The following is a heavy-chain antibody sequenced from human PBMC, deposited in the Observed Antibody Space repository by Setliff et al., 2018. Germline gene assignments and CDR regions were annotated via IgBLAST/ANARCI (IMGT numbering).Heavy chain of an antibody. Sequence: ASVKVSCKTSGYSFTKYFLHWVRQAPGQGLEWMGRVFTATDDTQFRTEFQGRVSVTRDTSMSTTYMELSGLRSDDTAVYYCTRSRAPSVVLAADFDFWGQGTPVTVSS. D-gene: IGHD2-21*01. CDR3: TRSRAPSVVLAADFDF. CDR1: GYSFTKYF. CDR2: VFTATDDT. J-gene: IGHJ4*02. V-gene: IGHV1-2*06.